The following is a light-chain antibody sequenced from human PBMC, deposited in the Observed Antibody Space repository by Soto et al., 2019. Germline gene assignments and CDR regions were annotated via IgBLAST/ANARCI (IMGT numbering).Light chain of an antibody. Sequence: QSALTQPPSASGSPGQSVTISCTGTSSDVGDYNYVSWYQQHPGKAPKLIIYEVNKRPSGVPDRFSGSKSGNTASLTVSGLQAGDEADYYCSSYAGSNTFLFGGGTKLTVL. J-gene: IGLJ3*02. CDR3: SSYAGSNTFL. CDR1: SSDVGDYNY. V-gene: IGLV2-8*01. CDR2: EVN.